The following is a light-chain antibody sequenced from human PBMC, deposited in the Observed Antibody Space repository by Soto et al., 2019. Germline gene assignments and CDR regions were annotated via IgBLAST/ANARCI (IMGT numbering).Light chain of an antibody. V-gene: IGKV3D-15*01. CDR1: QSVSSN. Sequence: EIVMTQSPVTLSVSPGERVTLSGRASQSVSSNLAWYQQKPGQAPSLLIYSASTRATGIPDRFSGSGSGTDFTLTISRLEPDDFATYYCQQYNSYPWTFGQGTKVDIK. CDR3: QQYNSYPWT. J-gene: IGKJ1*01. CDR2: SAS.